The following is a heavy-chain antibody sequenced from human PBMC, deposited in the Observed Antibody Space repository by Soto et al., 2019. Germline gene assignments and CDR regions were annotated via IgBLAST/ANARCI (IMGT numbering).Heavy chain of an antibody. V-gene: IGHV1-46*01. Sequence: ASVKVSCKASGYIFINYYIHWVRQAPGQGLEWIGIINPNGGSTNYAQKFRGRVTMARDTSTSTAYMELRSLRSDDTAVYYCARDSGSWPLSDYWGQGTLVTVSS. J-gene: IGHJ4*02. CDR2: INPNGGST. CDR1: GYIFINYY. D-gene: IGHD6-13*01. CDR3: ARDSGSWPLSDY.